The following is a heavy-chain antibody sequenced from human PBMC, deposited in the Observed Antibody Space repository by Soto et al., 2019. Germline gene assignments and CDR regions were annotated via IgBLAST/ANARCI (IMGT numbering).Heavy chain of an antibody. Sequence: QVQLVQSGAEVMKPGASVKVSCKASGYTFTSYGISWVRQAPGQGLEWMGWISAYNGNTNYAQKLQGRVTMTTDTCTSTAYMELRSLRSDDTAVYYCARAIVVVPAAIGMQDAFDIWGQGTMVTVSS. V-gene: IGHV1-18*01. CDR1: GYTFTSYG. J-gene: IGHJ3*02. CDR2: ISAYNGNT. D-gene: IGHD2-2*01. CDR3: ARAIVVVPAAIGMQDAFDI.